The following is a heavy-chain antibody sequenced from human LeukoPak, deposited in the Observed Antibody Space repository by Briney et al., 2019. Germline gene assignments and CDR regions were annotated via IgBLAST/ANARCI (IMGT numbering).Heavy chain of an antibody. J-gene: IGHJ6*04. CDR2: IIPIFGTA. V-gene: IGHV1-69*06. D-gene: IGHD4-17*01. Sequence: SVKVSCKASGGTFSSYAISWVRQAPGQGLEWMGGIIPIFGTANYAQKFQGRVTITADKSTSTAYMELSSLRSEDTAVYYCASIAVTTNYYYYGMDVWGKGTTVTVSS. CDR3: ASIAVTTNYYYYGMDV. CDR1: GGTFSSYA.